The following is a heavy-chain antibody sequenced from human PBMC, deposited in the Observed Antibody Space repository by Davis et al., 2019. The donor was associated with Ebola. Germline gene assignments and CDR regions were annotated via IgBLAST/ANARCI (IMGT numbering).Heavy chain of an antibody. D-gene: IGHD3-3*01. Sequence: PSETLSLTCTVSNYSISSGYYWGWVRQPPGTGLEWIGSSYHSGITYYNPSLKSRVTISVDTSKNQFSLKLSSVTAADTAVYYCARAPLGVVVPFDHWGQGTLVTVSS. CDR2: SYHSGIT. J-gene: IGHJ4*02. CDR3: ARAPLGVVVPFDH. CDR1: NYSISSGYY. V-gene: IGHV4-38-2*02.